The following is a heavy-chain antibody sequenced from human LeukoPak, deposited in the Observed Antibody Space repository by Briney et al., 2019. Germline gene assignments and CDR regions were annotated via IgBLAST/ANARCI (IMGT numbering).Heavy chain of an antibody. J-gene: IGHJ6*02. CDR3: ARGSFGIGGRYYYGMDV. Sequence: GGSLRLSCAAPGFTFSSYGMHWVRQAPGKGLEWVAVIWYDGSNKYYADSVKGRFTISRDNSKNTLYLQMNSLRAEDTAVYYCARGSFGIGGRYYYGMDVWGQGTTVTVSS. CDR1: GFTFSSYG. D-gene: IGHD3-10*01. CDR2: IWYDGSNK. V-gene: IGHV3-33*01.